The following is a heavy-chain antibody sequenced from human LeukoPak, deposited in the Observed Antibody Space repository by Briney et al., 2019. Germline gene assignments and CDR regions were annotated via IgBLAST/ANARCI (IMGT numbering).Heavy chain of an antibody. CDR2: INSDGSST. V-gene: IGHV3-74*03. J-gene: IGHJ3*02. CDR1: GFTFSNYW. CDR3: ATVAGTFSDAFDI. Sequence: GGSLRFSCAASGFTFSNYWIHWVRQAPGKGLVWVSRINSDGSSTKYADSVKGRFTISRDNAKNTLYLQMNSLRAEDTAVYYCATVAGTFSDAFDIWGQGTMVTVS. D-gene: IGHD6-19*01.